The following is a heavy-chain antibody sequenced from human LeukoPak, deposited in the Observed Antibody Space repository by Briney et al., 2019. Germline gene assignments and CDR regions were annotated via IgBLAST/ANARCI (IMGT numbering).Heavy chain of an antibody. CDR1: AFTFTTYS. V-gene: IGHV3-48*01. CDR3: ASLIPYYYDSSTYSPGDY. CDR2: ISSSSNTI. Sequence: GGSLRLSCAASAFTFTTYSMNWVRQAPGKGLEWLSYISSSSNTIYYADSVKGRFTISRDNPKNSLYLQMNSLRAEDTAVYYCASLIPYYYDSSTYSPGDYWGQGTLVTVSS. D-gene: IGHD3-22*01. J-gene: IGHJ4*02.